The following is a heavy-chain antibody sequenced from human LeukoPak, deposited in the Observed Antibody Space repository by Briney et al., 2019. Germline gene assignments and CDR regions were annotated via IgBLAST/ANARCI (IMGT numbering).Heavy chain of an antibody. CDR2: ISSNGGST. Sequence: GGSLRLSCAASGFTFTSYPMHWVRQAPGKGLEYVSAISSNGGSTYYAHSVKGRFTISRDNAKNSLYLQMNSLRAEDTAVYYCAGARMPDDAFDIWGQGTMVTVSS. CDR3: AGARMPDDAFDI. CDR1: GFTFTSYP. D-gene: IGHD1-14*01. V-gene: IGHV3-64*01. J-gene: IGHJ3*02.